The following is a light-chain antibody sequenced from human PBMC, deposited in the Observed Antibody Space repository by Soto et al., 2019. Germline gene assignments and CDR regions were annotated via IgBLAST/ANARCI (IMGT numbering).Light chain of an antibody. CDR3: CSYAGSNVV. CDR2: EVS. Sequence: QSALTQPPSASGSPGQSVTISCTGTSSDVGGYNYVSWYQQHPGKAPKLMIYEVSKRPSGVPDRFSGSKSGNTASLTVSGLQAEDEADYYCCSYAGSNVVFGGGTKVTVL. V-gene: IGLV2-8*01. J-gene: IGLJ2*01. CDR1: SSDVGGYNY.